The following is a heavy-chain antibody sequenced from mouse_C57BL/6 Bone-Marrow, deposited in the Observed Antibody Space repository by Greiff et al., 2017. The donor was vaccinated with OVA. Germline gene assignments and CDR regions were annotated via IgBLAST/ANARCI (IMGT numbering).Heavy chain of an antibody. Sequence: VQLQQSGAELVRPGASVKLSCTASGFNIKDDYMHWVKQRPEQGLEWIGWIDPETGDTEYASKFQGKATITADTSSNTAYLQLSSLTSEDTAVYYCTTITTVVDYWGQGTTLTVSS. J-gene: IGHJ2*01. D-gene: IGHD1-1*01. CDR1: GFNIKDDY. V-gene: IGHV14-4*01. CDR3: TTITTVVDY. CDR2: IDPETGDT.